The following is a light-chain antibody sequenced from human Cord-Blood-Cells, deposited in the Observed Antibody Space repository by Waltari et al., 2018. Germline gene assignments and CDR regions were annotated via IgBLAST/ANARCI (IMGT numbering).Light chain of an antibody. Sequence: DIVMTQSPDSLAVSLGERATINCKSSQSVLYSSNNKNYLAWYQQKPGQPPKLLIYWASTRESGLPDRFSGSGSGTDFTLTISSLEAEDVAVYYCQKYYSTITFGQGTRLEIK. J-gene: IGKJ5*01. CDR1: QSVLYSSNNKNY. CDR3: QKYYSTIT. CDR2: WAS. V-gene: IGKV4-1*01.